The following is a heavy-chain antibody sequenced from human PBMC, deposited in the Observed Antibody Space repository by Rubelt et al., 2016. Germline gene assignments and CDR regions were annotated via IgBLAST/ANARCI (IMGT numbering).Heavy chain of an antibody. Sequence: GKGLEWLANIKQDGSEKYYADSVKGRFTISRDNAKNTLYLQMNSLRAEDTAVYYCARVQWELLAHDAFDIWGQGTMVTVSS. CDR2: IKQDGSEK. J-gene: IGHJ3*02. V-gene: IGHV3-7*01. D-gene: IGHD1-26*01. CDR3: ARVQWELLAHDAFDI.